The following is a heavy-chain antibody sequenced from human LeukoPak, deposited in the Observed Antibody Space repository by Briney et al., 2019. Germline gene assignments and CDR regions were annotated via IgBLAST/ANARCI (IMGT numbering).Heavy chain of an antibody. Sequence: SETLSLTCAVYGGSFSGYYWTWIRQPPGKGLEWIVEINHSGSTNYNPSLKSRVTISVDTSKNQFSLKLSSVTAADTAVYYCARDLAYCSGGSCYPYYFDYWGQGTLVTVSS. CDR1: GGSFSGYY. D-gene: IGHD2-15*01. J-gene: IGHJ4*02. V-gene: IGHV4-34*01. CDR2: INHSGST. CDR3: ARDLAYCSGGSCYPYYFDY.